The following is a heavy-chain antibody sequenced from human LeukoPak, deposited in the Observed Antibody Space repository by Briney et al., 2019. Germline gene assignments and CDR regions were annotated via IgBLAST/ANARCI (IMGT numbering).Heavy chain of an antibody. J-gene: IGHJ5*02. CDR2: INSDGSST. CDR1: GFTFSSYW. Sequence: GGSLRLSCAASGFTFSSYWMHWVRQAPGKGLVWVSRINSDGSSTSYADSVKGRFTIPRDNAKNTLYLLMNSLRAEDTAVYYCARGRGLTIFGVISWFDPWGQGTLVTVSS. V-gene: IGHV3-74*01. D-gene: IGHD3-3*01. CDR3: ARGRGLTIFGVISWFDP.